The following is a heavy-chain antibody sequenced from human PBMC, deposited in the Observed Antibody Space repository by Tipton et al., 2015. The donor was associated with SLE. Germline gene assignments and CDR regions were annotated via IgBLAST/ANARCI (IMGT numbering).Heavy chain of an antibody. D-gene: IGHD2-15*01. CDR2: ISSSSGYI. CDR1: GFTFSSYS. Sequence: GSLRLSCAASGFTFSSYSMNWVRQAPGKGLEWVSSISSSSGYIYYADSVKGRFTISRDNAKNSLYPQMNILGAEDTAVYYCARISCSGGSLCDAFDTWGQGTMVTVSS. CDR3: ARISCSGGSLCDAFDT. J-gene: IGHJ3*02. V-gene: IGHV3-21*01.